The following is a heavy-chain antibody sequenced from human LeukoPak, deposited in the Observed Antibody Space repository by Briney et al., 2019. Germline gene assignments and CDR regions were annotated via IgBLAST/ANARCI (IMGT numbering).Heavy chain of an antibody. CDR3: ARYYGDYVFGGAGTFDY. Sequence: SETLSLTCTVSGGSITSGFYYWDWIRQPPGKGLEWIGSIFYSGDTFYNPSLKSRVTISVDTSISVGTSKNQFSLMLSSVTAADTAVYYCARYYGDYVFGGAGTFDYWGQGTLVTVSS. D-gene: IGHD4-17*01. CDR2: IFYSGDT. V-gene: IGHV4-39*01. J-gene: IGHJ4*02. CDR1: GGSITSGFYY.